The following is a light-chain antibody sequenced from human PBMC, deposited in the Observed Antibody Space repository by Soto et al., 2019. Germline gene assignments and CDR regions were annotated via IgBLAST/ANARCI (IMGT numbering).Light chain of an antibody. V-gene: IGKV3-20*01. CDR3: QQYGDSPT. Sequence: EIVLTQSPGTLSLSPGERATLSCRASQSISSNYVAWYQQKPGQAPRLLIYDASSRATGIPNRFSGSGSGTDFTLTISRLEPEDFAVFYCQQYGDSPTFGQGTKMDIK. J-gene: IGKJ1*01. CDR1: QSISSNY. CDR2: DAS.